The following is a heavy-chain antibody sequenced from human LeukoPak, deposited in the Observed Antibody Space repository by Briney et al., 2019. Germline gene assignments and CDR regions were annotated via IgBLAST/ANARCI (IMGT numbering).Heavy chain of an antibody. Sequence: SETLSLTCAVYGGSFSGYYWSWIRQPPGKGLEWIGEINHSGSTNYNPSLKSRVTMSVDTSKNQFSLKLSSVTAAGTAVYYCARATYQYSSSDFDYWGQGTLVTVSS. CDR3: ARATYQYSSSDFDY. D-gene: IGHD6-6*01. CDR2: INHSGST. J-gene: IGHJ4*02. CDR1: GGSFSGYY. V-gene: IGHV4-34*01.